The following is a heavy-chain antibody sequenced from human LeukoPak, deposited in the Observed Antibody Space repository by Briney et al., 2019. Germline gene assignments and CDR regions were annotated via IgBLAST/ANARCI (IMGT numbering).Heavy chain of an antibody. CDR2: ISYDGSNK. Sequence: PGGSLRLSCAASEFAFSSFALHWVRQAPGKGLEWVAVISYDGSNKNYADSVKGRFTISRDNSKNSLYLQMNSLRAEDTAVYYCASHLYCSSTSCPDYWGQGTLVTVSS. CDR3: ASHLYCSSTSCPDY. V-gene: IGHV3-30-3*01. CDR1: EFAFSSFA. J-gene: IGHJ4*02. D-gene: IGHD2-2*01.